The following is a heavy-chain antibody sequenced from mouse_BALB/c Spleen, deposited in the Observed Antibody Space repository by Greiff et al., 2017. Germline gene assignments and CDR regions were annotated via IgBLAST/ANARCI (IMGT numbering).Heavy chain of an antibody. CDR3: TRLLRQQDCAMDY. J-gene: IGHJ4*01. V-gene: IGHV1S22*01. D-gene: IGHD1-2*01. CDR2: IYPGSGST. Sequence: LQQPGAELVRPGASVKLSCKASGYTFTSYWMHWVQQSPGQGLEWIGYIYPGSGSTNYDEKVKSKATLTVDTSSSTAYLQLSSLTSEDAAVYYCTRLLRQQDCAMDYWGQGTSVTVSS. CDR1: GYTFTSYW.